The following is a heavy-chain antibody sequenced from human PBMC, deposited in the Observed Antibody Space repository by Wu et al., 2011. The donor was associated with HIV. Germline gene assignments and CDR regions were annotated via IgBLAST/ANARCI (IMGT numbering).Heavy chain of an antibody. Sequence: QIRLVQSGAEVKKPGSSVKVSCKASGGTFSNYAISWVRQAPGQGLEWMGDFIPIFDTTNYAQRFQGRVTITTDDSTSTVYMGLSSLTSEDTAVYYCASGTKFYDRSGLLPFDYWGQGTLVTVSS. J-gene: IGHJ4*02. CDR2: FIPIFDTT. CDR1: GGTFSNYA. V-gene: IGHV1-69*05. CDR3: ASGTKFYDRSGLLPFDY. D-gene: IGHD3-22*01.